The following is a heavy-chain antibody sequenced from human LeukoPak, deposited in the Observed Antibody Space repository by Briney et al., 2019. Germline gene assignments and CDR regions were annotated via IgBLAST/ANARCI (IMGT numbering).Heavy chain of an antibody. D-gene: IGHD2-21*01. CDR2: IYYSGST. CDR3: ARSKVNKWFDP. Sequence: SETLSLTCTVSGGSISSSSYYWDWIRQPPAKGLEWIGSIYYSGSTYYNTSMKSRVIMLVDTSKKQLSLKLCSVAAADTAVYYCARSKVNKWFDPWGQGTLVTVSS. CDR1: GGSISSSSYY. V-gene: IGHV4-39*07. J-gene: IGHJ5*02.